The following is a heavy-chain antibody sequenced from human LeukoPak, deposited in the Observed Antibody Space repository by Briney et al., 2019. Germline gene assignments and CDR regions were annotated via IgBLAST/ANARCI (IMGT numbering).Heavy chain of an antibody. CDR1: GFTFSSYG. V-gene: IGHV3-33*01. CDR3: VRERRYYYGSGSFGELDY. D-gene: IGHD3-10*01. Sequence: GGSLRLSCAASGFTFSSYGMHWVRQAPGKGLEWVAVIWYDGSNKYYADSVKGRFTISRDNSKNTLYLQMNSLRAEDTAVYYCVRERRYYYGSGSFGELDYWGQGTLVTVSS. J-gene: IGHJ4*02. CDR2: IWYDGSNK.